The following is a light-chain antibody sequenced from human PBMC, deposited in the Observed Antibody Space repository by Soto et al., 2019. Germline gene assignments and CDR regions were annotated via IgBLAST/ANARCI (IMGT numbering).Light chain of an antibody. J-gene: IGKJ4*01. V-gene: IGKV3-11*01. CDR1: QSVSSY. CDR2: AAS. CDR3: QHRSN. Sequence: EIVLTQSPATLSFFPGERATPSCRASQSVSSYLAWYQQKPGQAPRLLMYAASNRATGIPARFSGSGSGTDFTLTISSLEPEDFAVYYCQHRSNFGGGTKVEIK.